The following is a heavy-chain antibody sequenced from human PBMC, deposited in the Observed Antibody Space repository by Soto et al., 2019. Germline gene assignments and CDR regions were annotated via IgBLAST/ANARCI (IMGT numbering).Heavy chain of an antibody. CDR1: GLTFSDRY. J-gene: IGHJ4*02. D-gene: IGHD4-17*01. CDR2: IRKKTNSYTT. CDR3: TTVTTVDYYFDY. Sequence: GGSLRLSCAASGLTFSDRYMDWVRQAPGKGLEWVGRIRKKTNSYTTEYAASVKGRFIISRGDSTNSLYLQMSSLKTEDTAVYYCTTVTTVDYYFDYWGQGTLVTVSS. V-gene: IGHV3-72*01.